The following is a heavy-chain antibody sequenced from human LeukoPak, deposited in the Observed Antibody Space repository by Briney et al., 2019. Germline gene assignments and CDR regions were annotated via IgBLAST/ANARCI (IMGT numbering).Heavy chain of an antibody. CDR2: INPNSGGT. V-gene: IGHV1-2*02. J-gene: IGHJ4*02. D-gene: IGHD3-3*01. Sequence: GASVKVSCKASGYTFTGYYMHWVRQAPGQGLESMGWINPNSGGTNYAQKFQGRVTMTRDTSISTAYMELSRLRSDDTAVYYCARLPPTYYDFWSGSDYFDYWGQGTLVTVSS. CDR1: GYTFTGYY. CDR3: ARLPPTYYDFWSGSDYFDY.